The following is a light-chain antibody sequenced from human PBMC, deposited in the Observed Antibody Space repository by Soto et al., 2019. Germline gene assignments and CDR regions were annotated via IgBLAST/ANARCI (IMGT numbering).Light chain of an antibody. CDR2: DVT. CDR3: CSYAGSLSAYV. Sequence: QSVLTQPRSVSGSPGQSVTISCTGTSSDVGTYDFVSWYQQLPVKAPKLIIYDVTKRPSGVPDRFSGSKSANTASLTISGLQAEDEADYYCCSYAGSLSAYVFGTGTKVTVL. V-gene: IGLV2-11*01. J-gene: IGLJ1*01. CDR1: SSDVGTYDF.